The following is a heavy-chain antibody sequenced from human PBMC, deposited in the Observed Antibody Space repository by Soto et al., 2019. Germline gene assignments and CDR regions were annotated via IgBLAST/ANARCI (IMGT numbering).Heavy chain of an antibody. D-gene: IGHD1-1*01. Sequence: QVQLQESGPGLVKPSETLSLTCTVSGGSISYYWSWLRQPPGKGLEWIGYIYYSGSTNYNPSLKSRGTISLDTSKNQFSLKLNSVTAADTAVYYCARDLGGTIGYFDYWGQGTLVTVSS. V-gene: IGHV4-59*01. CDR1: GGSISYY. J-gene: IGHJ4*02. CDR2: IYYSGST. CDR3: ARDLGGTIGYFDY.